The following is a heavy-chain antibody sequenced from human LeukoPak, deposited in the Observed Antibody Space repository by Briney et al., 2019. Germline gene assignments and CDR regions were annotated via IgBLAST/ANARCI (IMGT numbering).Heavy chain of an antibody. V-gene: IGHV4-34*01. CDR1: GGSFSGYY. CDR2: IYYSGST. Sequence: SETLSLTCAVYGGSFSGYYWSWIRQPPGKGLEWIGSIYYSGSTYYNPSLKSRVTISVDTSKNQFSLKLSSVTAADTAVYYCARHAGVPAAIVLYYFDYWGQGTLVTVSS. D-gene: IGHD2-2*01. J-gene: IGHJ4*02. CDR3: ARHAGVPAAIVLYYFDY.